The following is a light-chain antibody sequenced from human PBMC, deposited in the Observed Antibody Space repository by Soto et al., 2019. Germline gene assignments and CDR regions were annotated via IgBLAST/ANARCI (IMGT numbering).Light chain of an antibody. CDR2: KAS. V-gene: IGKV1-5*03. Sequence: DIQMTQSPSTLSASVGDRVTITCRASQSISSSLLAWYQQKAGKAPKVLIYKASSLESGVPSRFSSSGSGTEFTLTISSLQPDDFATYYCQQYHVYPLTFGGGTKVEIK. CDR3: QQYHVYPLT. J-gene: IGKJ4*01. CDR1: QSISSSL.